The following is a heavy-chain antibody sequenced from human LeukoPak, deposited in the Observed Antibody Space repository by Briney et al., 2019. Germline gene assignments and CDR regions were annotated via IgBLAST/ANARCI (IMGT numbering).Heavy chain of an antibody. V-gene: IGHV1-2*02. J-gene: IGHJ5*02. Sequence: GASVKVSCKASGYTFTGYYIHWVRQAPGQGLEWAGWINPNSGGTKYAKKFQGRVTMARDTSISTAYMDLSRLRSDDTAVYYCARDRLSEYSWNEAEWFDPWGQGTLVTVSS. CDR3: ARDRLSEYSWNEAEWFDP. CDR2: INPNSGGT. CDR1: GYTFTGYY. D-gene: IGHD1-1*01.